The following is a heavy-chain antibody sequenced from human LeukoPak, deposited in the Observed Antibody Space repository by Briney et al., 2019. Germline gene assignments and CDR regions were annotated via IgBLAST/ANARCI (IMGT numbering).Heavy chain of an antibody. V-gene: IGHV3-11*01. CDR3: ARAVEKSLDY. J-gene: IGHJ4*02. Sequence: PGGSLRLSCAASGFTFSNYYMSWLRQAPGKGLEWVSYISSSDRTMYYADSVKGRFTISRDNAKNSLYLQMNSLRAEDTAVYYCARAVEKSLDYWGQGTLVTVSS. CDR1: GFTFSNYY. CDR2: ISSSDRTM.